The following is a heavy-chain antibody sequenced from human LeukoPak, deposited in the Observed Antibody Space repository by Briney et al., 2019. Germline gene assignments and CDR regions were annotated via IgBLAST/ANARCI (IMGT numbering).Heavy chain of an antibody. CDR3: ARGSIAARLAALDP. Sequence: PGGSLRLSCAASGFTFSSYAMHWVRQAPGKGLEWVAVISYDGSNKYYADSVKGRFTISRDNSKNTLYLQMNSLRAEDTAVYYCARGSIAARLAALDPWGQGTLVTVSS. CDR2: ISYDGSNK. V-gene: IGHV3-30-3*01. CDR1: GFTFSSYA. J-gene: IGHJ5*02. D-gene: IGHD6-6*01.